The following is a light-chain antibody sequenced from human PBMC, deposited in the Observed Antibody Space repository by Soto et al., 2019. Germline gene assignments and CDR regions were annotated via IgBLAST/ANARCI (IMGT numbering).Light chain of an antibody. J-gene: IGLJ2*01. V-gene: IGLV2-8*01. CDR2: GVT. CDR3: ASYGGRDDMI. CDR1: XSDVGGYDR. Sequence: QSALXXPPXXXXXXGQSVTISCTGTXSDVGGYDRVSWFQQHPGKAPKLIIYGVTDRISGVPDRFSGSKSGNTASLTVSGLQAEDEADYYCASYGGRDDMIFGGGTKLTVL.